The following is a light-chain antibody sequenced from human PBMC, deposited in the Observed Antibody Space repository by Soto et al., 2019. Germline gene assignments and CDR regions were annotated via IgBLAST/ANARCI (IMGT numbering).Light chain of an antibody. CDR2: EVS. CDR1: SSDVGGYNY. V-gene: IGLV2-14*01. Sequence: QSVLTQPASMSGSPGQSITISCTGTSSDVGGYNYVSWYQQHPGKAPKLMIYEVSNRPSGVSNRFSGSKSGNTASLTISGLHAEDEADYYCSSYTSSSTWVFGGGTKLTVL. J-gene: IGLJ3*02. CDR3: SSYTSSSTWV.